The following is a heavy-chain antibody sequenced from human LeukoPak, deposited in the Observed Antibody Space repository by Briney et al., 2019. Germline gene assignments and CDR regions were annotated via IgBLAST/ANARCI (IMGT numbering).Heavy chain of an antibody. CDR1: GFTFSNYW. D-gene: IGHD1-1*01. CDR2: IRADGSEK. J-gene: IGHJ4*02. V-gene: IGHV3-7*04. Sequence: PGESLRLSCAASGFTFSNYWMSWVRLAPGKGLEWVANIRADGSEKYYVDSVKGRFTISRDNAKNSLYLQMSSLRAEDTAVYYCAREQKLSYWGQGTLVTVSS. CDR3: AREQKLSY.